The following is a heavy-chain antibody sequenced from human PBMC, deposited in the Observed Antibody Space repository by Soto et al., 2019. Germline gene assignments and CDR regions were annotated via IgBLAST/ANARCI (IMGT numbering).Heavy chain of an antibody. CDR2: ISAYNGNT. CDR3: ARGHQLLSMGGMDV. CDR1: GYTFTSYG. Sequence: QVQLVQSGADVKKPGASVKVSCKASGYTFTSYGISWVRQAPGQGLEWMGWISAYNGNTNYAQKFQGRVTMTTDTATSTANMELRSLRSDDTAVYYGARGHQLLSMGGMDVWGQGTTVTVSS. D-gene: IGHD2-2*01. J-gene: IGHJ6*02. V-gene: IGHV1-18*01.